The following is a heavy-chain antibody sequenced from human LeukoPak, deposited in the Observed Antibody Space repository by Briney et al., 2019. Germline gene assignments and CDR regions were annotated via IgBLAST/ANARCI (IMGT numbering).Heavy chain of an antibody. J-gene: IGHJ6*03. CDR2: ISGSGHDI. V-gene: IGHV3-11*01. CDR3: ARVLRYCSGGNCYSGGLGYMDV. CDR1: GFNFSDSY. D-gene: IGHD2-15*01. Sequence: GGALRLSCAACGFNFSDSYMTWVRQAPGRGVEWVVYISGSGHDINYSDSVKGRFTISRYHAKNSLFLQMNSLRAEDTAVYYCARVLRYCSGGNCYSGGLGYMDVWGKGTTVTISS.